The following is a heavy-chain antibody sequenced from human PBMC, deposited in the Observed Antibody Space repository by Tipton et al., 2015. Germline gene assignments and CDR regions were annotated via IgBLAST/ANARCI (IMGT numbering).Heavy chain of an antibody. CDR3: ARRCGADFYWGYYFDH. Sequence: TLSLTCAVSGGSISSTNWWTWVRQPPGKGLEWIGEISQSGNTNYNPSLKSRVTISADKSKNQFSLNLKSVTAADTAVYYCARRCGADFYWGYYFDHWGQGTLVNVSS. D-gene: IGHD2-21*01. CDR2: ISQSGNT. J-gene: IGHJ4*02. CDR1: GGSISSTNW. V-gene: IGHV4-4*02.